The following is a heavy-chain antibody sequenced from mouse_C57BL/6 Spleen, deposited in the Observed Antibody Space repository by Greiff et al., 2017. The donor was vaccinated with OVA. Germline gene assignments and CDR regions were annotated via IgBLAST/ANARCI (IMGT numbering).Heavy chain of an antibody. CDR2: INPNNGGT. CDR1: GYTFTDYN. D-gene: IGHD1-1*01. J-gene: IGHJ1*03. V-gene: IGHV1-18*01. CDR3: ARPLLRYPYWYFDV. Sequence: EVQLKQSGPELVKPGASVKIPCKASGYTFTDYNMDWVKQSHGKSLEWIGDINPNNGGTIYNQKFKGKATLTVDKSSSTDYLELRSLTSEDPAFYYCARPLLRYPYWYFDVWGTGTTVTVSS.